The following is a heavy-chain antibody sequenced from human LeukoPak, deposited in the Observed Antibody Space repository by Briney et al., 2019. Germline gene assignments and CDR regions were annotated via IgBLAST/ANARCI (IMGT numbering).Heavy chain of an antibody. CDR1: ELTFSTYW. CDR2: INLDGSQK. J-gene: IGHJ4*02. CDR3: ATDRNRNYDY. Sequence: GGSLRLSCAASELTFSTYWMSWVRQAPGKGLEGVAHINLDGSQKYYVDSVKGRFTISRDNAKNSLFLQMNSFRGEDTALFYLATDRNRNYDYWGQGTLVTVSS. D-gene: IGHD1-14*01. V-gene: IGHV3-7*01.